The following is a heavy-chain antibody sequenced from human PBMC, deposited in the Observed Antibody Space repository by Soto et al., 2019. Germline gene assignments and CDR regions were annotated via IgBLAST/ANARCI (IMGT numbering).Heavy chain of an antibody. CDR3: VRGPYSRGVGATNPSN. CDR2: ISSGST. V-gene: IGHV4-34*01. J-gene: IGHJ4*02. D-gene: IGHD1-26*01. Sequence: SETLSLTCAVYGGSSSGWYWTWIRQSPVKGLEWIGEISSGSTNYNPSLKSRVTISADMSKNQFSLKLTSVTAADTAIYYCVRGPYSRGVGATNPSNWGQGTQVTVSS. CDR1: GGSSSGWY.